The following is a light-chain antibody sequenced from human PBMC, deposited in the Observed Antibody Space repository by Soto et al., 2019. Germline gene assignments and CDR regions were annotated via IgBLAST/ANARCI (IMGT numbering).Light chain of an antibody. CDR3: QHCSDWAPRLT. CDR2: DAS. CDR1: RSVSSY. J-gene: IGKJ4*01. Sequence: EIVLTQSPATLSLSPGERATLSCGASRSVSSYLAWYQQKPGQAPRLLIYDASYRATGITARFSGSGSGTDFTLTISSLEPEDFAVYSCQHCSDWAPRLTFGGGTKVEIK. V-gene: IGKV3-11*01.